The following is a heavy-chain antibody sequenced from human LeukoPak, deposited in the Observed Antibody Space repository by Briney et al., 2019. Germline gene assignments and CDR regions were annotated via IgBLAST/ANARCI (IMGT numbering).Heavy chain of an antibody. J-gene: IGHJ2*01. V-gene: IGHV1-8*03. Sequence: ASVKVSCKASGYTFTSYDINWVRQATGQGLEWMGWMNPNSGNTGYAQKFQGRVTITRNTSISTAYMELSSLRSEDTAVYYCARGIFWESITIFGVVKGWYFDLWGRGTLVTVSS. CDR2: MNPNSGNT. CDR1: GYTFTSYD. D-gene: IGHD3-3*01. CDR3: ARGIFWESITIFGVVKGWYFDL.